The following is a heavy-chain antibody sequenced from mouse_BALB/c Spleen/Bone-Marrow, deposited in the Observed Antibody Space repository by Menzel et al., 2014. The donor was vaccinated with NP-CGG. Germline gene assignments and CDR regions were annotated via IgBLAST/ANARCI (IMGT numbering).Heavy chain of an antibody. CDR1: GFDFSSYW. CDR3: TRLHYYGYSAY. CDR2: INPDSSTI. V-gene: IGHV4-1*02. D-gene: IGHD1-2*01. J-gene: IGHJ3*01. Sequence: EVQVVESGGGLVQPGGSLKLSCAASGFDFSSYWMSWVRQAPGKGLEWIGEINPDSSTINYTPSLKDKFIISRVNAKNTLYLQKNKVRSEDTALYYCTRLHYYGYSAYWGQGTQVTVST.